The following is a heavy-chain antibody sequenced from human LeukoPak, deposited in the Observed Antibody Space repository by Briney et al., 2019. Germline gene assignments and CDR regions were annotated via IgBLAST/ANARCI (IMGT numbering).Heavy chain of an antibody. V-gene: IGHV5-51*01. J-gene: IGHJ4*02. CDR2: IYPGDSDT. D-gene: IGHD6-19*01. Sequence: GESLKISCKGSGYGFTSYWIGWVRPMPGKGLECMGIIYPGDSDTRYSPSFQGQVTISADKSISTAYLQWSSLKASDTAMYYCARPGEYSGWSYSTWDLPDYWGQGTLVTVSS. CDR3: ARPGEYSGWSYSTWDLPDY. CDR1: GYGFTSYW.